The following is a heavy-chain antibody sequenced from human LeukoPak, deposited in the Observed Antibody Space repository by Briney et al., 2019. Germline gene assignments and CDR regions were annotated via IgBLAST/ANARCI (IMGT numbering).Heavy chain of an antibody. CDR1: GFTFSNFA. CDR3: ARALGYGAAYYFDY. Sequence: GGSLRLSCAATGFTFSNFAMHWVRQAPGKGLEWVAVVSYDGSYKYYADSVKGRFTISRDNSKNTLYLQMNSLRAEDTAVYYCARALGYGAAYYFDYWGQGTLVTVSS. D-gene: IGHD7-27*01. CDR2: VSYDGSYK. V-gene: IGHV3-30*04. J-gene: IGHJ4*02.